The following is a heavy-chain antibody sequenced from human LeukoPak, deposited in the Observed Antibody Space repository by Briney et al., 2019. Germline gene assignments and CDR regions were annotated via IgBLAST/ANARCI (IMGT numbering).Heavy chain of an antibody. Sequence: GGSLRLSCAASGFTFSSYEMTWVRQAPGKKPEWGSYISSSGSTIYYADSVKGRFTISSDNAKNSLYLQMNSLRAEDTAVYYCARVGVYSSSWPVSDYSGQGTLVTVSS. V-gene: IGHV3-48*03. CDR1: GFTFSSYE. CDR2: ISSSGSTI. J-gene: IGHJ4*02. D-gene: IGHD6-13*01. CDR3: ARVGVYSSSWPVSDY.